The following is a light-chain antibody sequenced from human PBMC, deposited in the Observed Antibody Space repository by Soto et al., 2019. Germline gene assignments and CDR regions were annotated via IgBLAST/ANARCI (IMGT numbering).Light chain of an antibody. V-gene: IGKV1-5*01. CDR3: QQYNTYSKT. CDR1: QSVSNW. CDR2: DAS. Sequence: DIQMTQSPSTLSASVGDRVTITCRASQSVSNWLAWYQQKPGKAPKLLIYDASSLESGVPSRFSGSGSGTEFTLTISSLQSDDFATYFCQQYNTYSKTFGQGTKVDIK. J-gene: IGKJ1*01.